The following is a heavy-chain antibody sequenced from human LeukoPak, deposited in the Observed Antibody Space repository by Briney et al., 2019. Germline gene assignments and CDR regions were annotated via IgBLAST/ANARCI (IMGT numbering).Heavy chain of an antibody. Sequence: PGGSLRLSCAASGFTFSSYGMHWVRQAPGKGLEWVAVISYDGSNKYYADSVKGRFTISRDNSKNTLYLQMNSLRAEDTAVYYCAKDPLAAGTGAFDIWGQGTMVTVSS. CDR3: AKDPLAAGTGAFDI. J-gene: IGHJ3*02. V-gene: IGHV3-30*18. CDR1: GFTFSSYG. D-gene: IGHD6-13*01. CDR2: ISYDGSNK.